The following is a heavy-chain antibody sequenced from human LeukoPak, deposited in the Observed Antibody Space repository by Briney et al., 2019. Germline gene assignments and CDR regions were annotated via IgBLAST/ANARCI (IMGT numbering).Heavy chain of an antibody. D-gene: IGHD4-17*01. V-gene: IGHV3-53*01. Sequence: PGGSLRLSCVASGFTFGKYWMSWVRQAPGKGLEWVSAIHTSGDTCYADSVKGRFTISRDTSKNTLYLQINSLRVEDTAVYYCIVFGDSNHWGQGTLVTVSS. J-gene: IGHJ5*02. CDR2: IHTSGDT. CDR3: IVFGDSNH. CDR1: GFTFGKYW.